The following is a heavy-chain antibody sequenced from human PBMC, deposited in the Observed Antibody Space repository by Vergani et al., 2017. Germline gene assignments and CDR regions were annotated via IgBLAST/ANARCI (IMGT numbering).Heavy chain of an antibody. D-gene: IGHD2-21*01. Sequence: QVQLQESGPGLVKPSETLSLTGRGAGDGRNTYDWTGKRQPPGKGLEWIGYIYDSGDTKYNPSLKSRVTMSLDTSKNQFSLNLYSVTAADTAVYYCARGALWWRRQIDSWGQGTLVTVSS. CDR2: IYDSGDT. J-gene: IGHJ4*02. CDR3: ARGALWWRRQIDS. V-gene: IGHV4-59*01. CDR1: GDGRNTYD.